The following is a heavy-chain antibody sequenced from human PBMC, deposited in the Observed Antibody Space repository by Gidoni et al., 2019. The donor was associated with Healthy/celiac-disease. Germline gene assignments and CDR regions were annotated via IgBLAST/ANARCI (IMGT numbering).Heavy chain of an antibody. CDR1: GGTFSSYT. Sequence: QVQLVQSGAEVKKPGSSVKVSCKASGGTFSSYTISWVRQAPGQGLEWMGRIIPILGIANYAQKFQGRVTITADKSTSTAYMELSSLRSEDTAVYYCARELYSGIAAAGRFDYWGQGTLVTVSS. V-gene: IGHV1-69*08. CDR2: IIPILGIA. CDR3: ARELYSGIAAAGRFDY. J-gene: IGHJ4*02. D-gene: IGHD6-13*01.